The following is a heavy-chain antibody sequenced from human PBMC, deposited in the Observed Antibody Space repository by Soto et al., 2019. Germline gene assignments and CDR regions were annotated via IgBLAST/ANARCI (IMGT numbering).Heavy chain of an antibody. Sequence: SETLSLTCSVSNSSISSYYWSWIRQPPGKGLEWIGYIYYSGSTNYNPSLKSRVTISVDTAKNQFSLKLSSVTAADTAVYCCARHGGTISLNDDWGEGTGVTVAS. CDR2: IYYSGST. CDR1: NSSISSYY. CDR3: ARHGGTISLNDD. J-gene: IGHJ4*02. D-gene: IGHD3-9*01. V-gene: IGHV4-59*08.